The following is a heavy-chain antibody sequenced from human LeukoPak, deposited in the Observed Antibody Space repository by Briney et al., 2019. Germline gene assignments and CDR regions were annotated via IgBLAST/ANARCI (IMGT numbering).Heavy chain of an antibody. J-gene: IGHJ5*02. D-gene: IGHD3-16*01. CDR3: TRGLGEHGGVSDR. CDR2: IKQDGSKK. CDR1: GFPFSSYW. Sequence: GGSLRLSCVASGFPFSSYWMTWVRQAPGKGLEWVANIKQDGSKKSYVDSVKGRFTISRDNAKDSVYLQMNSLRAEDTAVYYCTRGLGEHGGVSDRWGQGTLVIVS. V-gene: IGHV3-7*01.